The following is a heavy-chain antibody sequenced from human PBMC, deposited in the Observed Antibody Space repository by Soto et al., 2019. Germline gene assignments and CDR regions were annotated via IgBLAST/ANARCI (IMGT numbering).Heavy chain of an antibody. Sequence: GGSLRLSCAASGVTFSGCWMHWVRQAPGKGLVWVARINSDGSRTDYADSVKGRFTIYRDDARNTVHLQMNSLRVDDTATYFCARACCHQQTWFDPWGQGTLVTVSS. V-gene: IGHV3-74*01. D-gene: IGHD2-15*01. CDR3: ARACCHQQTWFDP. CDR2: INSDGSRT. CDR1: GVTFSGCW. J-gene: IGHJ5*02.